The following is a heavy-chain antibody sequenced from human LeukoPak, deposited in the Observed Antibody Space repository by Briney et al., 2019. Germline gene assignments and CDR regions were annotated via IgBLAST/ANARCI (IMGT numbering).Heavy chain of an antibody. Sequence: PGGSLRLSCAASGFTFSNAWMSWVRQAPGKGLEWVGRIKSKTDGGTTDYAAPVKGRFTISRDDSKNTLYLQMNSLKTEDTAVYYCTTGFQYSSGWPFDYWGQGTLVTVSS. D-gene: IGHD6-19*01. CDR3: TTGFQYSSGWPFDY. J-gene: IGHJ4*02. CDR1: GFTFSNAW. V-gene: IGHV3-15*01. CDR2: IKSKTDGGTT.